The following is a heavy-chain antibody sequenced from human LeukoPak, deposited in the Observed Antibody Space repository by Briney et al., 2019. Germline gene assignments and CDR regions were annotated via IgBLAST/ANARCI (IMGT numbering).Heavy chain of an antibody. D-gene: IGHD2-21*02. CDR3: ARAASGGAVAANYYYGMDV. Sequence: SVKVSCKASGGTFSSYAISWVRQAPGQGLEWMGGIIPIFGTANYAQKFQGRVTITADESTSSAYMELSSLRSEDTAVYYCARAASGGAVAANYYYGMDVWGQGTTVTVSS. CDR2: IIPIFGTA. CDR1: GGTFSSYA. J-gene: IGHJ6*02. V-gene: IGHV1-69*01.